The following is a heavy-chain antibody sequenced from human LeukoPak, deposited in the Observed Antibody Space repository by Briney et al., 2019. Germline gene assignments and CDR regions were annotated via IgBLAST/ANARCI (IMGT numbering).Heavy chain of an antibody. D-gene: IGHD2-15*01. Sequence: GASVTVSCKASGYTFTTYAMNWVRQAPGQGLEWMGWINTNTGNPTYAQGFTGRFVFSLDTSVSTAYLQISSLKAEDTALYYCASRTYSYGLSPWGQGTLVTVS. CDR2: INTNTGNP. CDR1: GYTFTTYA. CDR3: ASRTYSYGLSP. J-gene: IGHJ5*02. V-gene: IGHV7-4-1*02.